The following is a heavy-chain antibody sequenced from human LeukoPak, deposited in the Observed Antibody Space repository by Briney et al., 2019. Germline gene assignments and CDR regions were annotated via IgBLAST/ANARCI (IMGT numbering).Heavy chain of an antibody. V-gene: IGHV3-21*01. Sequence: PGGSLRLSCTASGFTISSYSMNWVRQAAGKGLEWVSPISSSSSYIYYADSVKGRFAISRDNAKNSQYLQMTSLRAEDTAVYYCARHSSRSGSFDYWGQGTLVTVSS. CDR1: GFTISSYS. CDR2: ISSSSSYI. J-gene: IGHJ4*02. D-gene: IGHD6-13*01. CDR3: ARHSSRSGSFDY.